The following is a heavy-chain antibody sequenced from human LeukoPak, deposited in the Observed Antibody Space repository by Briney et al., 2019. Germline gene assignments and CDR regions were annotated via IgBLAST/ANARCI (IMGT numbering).Heavy chain of an antibody. Sequence: PSETLSLTCTVSGGSISSYYWSWIRQPPGKGLEWIGYIYYSGSTNYNPSLKSRVPISVDTSKNQFSLKLSSVTAADTAVYYCAPLTGDLPFDYWGQGTLVTVSS. CDR1: GGSISSYY. V-gene: IGHV4-59*13. J-gene: IGHJ4*02. CDR2: IYYSGST. D-gene: IGHD7-27*01. CDR3: APLTGDLPFDY.